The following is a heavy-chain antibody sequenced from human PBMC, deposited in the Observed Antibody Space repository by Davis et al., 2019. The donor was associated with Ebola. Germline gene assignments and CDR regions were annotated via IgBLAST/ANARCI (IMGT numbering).Heavy chain of an antibody. CDR3: AKESYSNYFFYYYGMDV. V-gene: IGHV3-43*02. J-gene: IGHJ6*02. D-gene: IGHD4-11*01. CDR2: ISGDGGST. Sequence: GESLKISCAASGFTFDDYAMHWLRQAPGKGLEWVSLISGDGGSTYYADSVKGRFTISRDNSKNSLYLQMNSLRTEDTALYYCAKESYSNYFFYYYGMDVWGQGTTVTVSS. CDR1: GFTFDDYA.